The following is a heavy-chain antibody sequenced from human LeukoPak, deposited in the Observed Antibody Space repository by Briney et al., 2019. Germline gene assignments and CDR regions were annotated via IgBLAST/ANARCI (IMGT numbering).Heavy chain of an antibody. D-gene: IGHD3-3*01. CDR1: GGSISSYY. Sequence: SETLSLTCTVSGGSISSYYWSWIRQPPGKGLEWIGYIYYSGSTNYNPSLKSRVTISVDTSKNQFSLKLSSVTAADTAVYYCARQFVPYDFWSGYSPNYYYYGMDVWGQGTTVTVSS. V-gene: IGHV4-59*08. CDR2: IYYSGST. J-gene: IGHJ6*02. CDR3: ARQFVPYDFWSGYSPNYYYYGMDV.